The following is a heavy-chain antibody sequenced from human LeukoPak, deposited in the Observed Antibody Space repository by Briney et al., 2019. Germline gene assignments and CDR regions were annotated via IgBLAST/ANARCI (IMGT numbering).Heavy chain of an antibody. CDR2: INPNSGGT. Sequence: ASVKVSCKASEYTFTGYYMHWVRQAPGQGLEWMGWINPNSGGTNYTQKFQGRVTMTRDTSISTAYMELSRLRSDDTAVYYCARNLGYDAFDIWGQGTMVTVSS. CDR3: ARNLGYDAFDI. CDR1: EYTFTGYY. J-gene: IGHJ3*02. D-gene: IGHD3-16*01. V-gene: IGHV1-2*02.